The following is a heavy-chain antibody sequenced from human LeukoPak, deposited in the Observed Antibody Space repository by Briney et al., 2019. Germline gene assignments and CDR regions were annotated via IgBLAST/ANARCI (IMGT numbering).Heavy chain of an antibody. V-gene: IGHV5-51*01. CDR1: GYSFTSYW. Sequence: GESLKISCKGSGYSFTSYWIGWVRQMPGKGREWIGIIYPGDSDTRYSPSLQGQVTISADKSIGTAYLQWSSLKASDTAMYYCARGWSITPYPYFDYWGQGTLVTVSS. J-gene: IGHJ4*02. D-gene: IGHD3-10*01. CDR3: ARGWSITPYPYFDY. CDR2: IYPGDSDT.